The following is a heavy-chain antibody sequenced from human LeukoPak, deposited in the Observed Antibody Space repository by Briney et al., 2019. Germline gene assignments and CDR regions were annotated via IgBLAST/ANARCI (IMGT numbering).Heavy chain of an antibody. CDR1: GFTFSSYW. D-gene: IGHD3-10*01. J-gene: IGHJ4*02. CDR2: IKQDGSEK. CDR3: ARVQGYYYASGGSYYFDY. Sequence: PGGSLRLSCAASGFTFSSYWMSWVRQAPGKGLEWVANIKQDGSEKYYVDSVKGRFTISRDNAKNSLYLQMNSLRAEYTAVYYCARVQGYYYASGGSYYFDYWGQGTLVTVSS. V-gene: IGHV3-7*01.